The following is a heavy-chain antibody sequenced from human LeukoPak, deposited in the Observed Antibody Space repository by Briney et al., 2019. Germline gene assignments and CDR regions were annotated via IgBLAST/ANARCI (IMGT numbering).Heavy chain of an antibody. J-gene: IGHJ4*02. Sequence: GGSLRLSCAASGFTFSSYAVSWVRQAPGKGLEWVSSISGSGGSTYYADSVKGRFTISRDNSKNTLYLQMNSLRAEDTAVYYCAKGSGFSASSAQGGWGQGTLVTVSS. D-gene: IGHD3-22*01. CDR3: AKGSGFSASSAQGG. V-gene: IGHV3-23*01. CDR1: GFTFSSYA. CDR2: ISGSGGST.